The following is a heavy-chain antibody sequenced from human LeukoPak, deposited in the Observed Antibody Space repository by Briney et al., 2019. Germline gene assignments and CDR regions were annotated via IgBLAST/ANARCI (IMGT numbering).Heavy chain of an antibody. V-gene: IGHV4-34*01. CDR2: INHSGST. Sequence: SETLSLTCAVYGGSFSGYYWSWIRQPPGKGLEWIGEINHSGSTNYNPSLKSRVTISVDTSKNQFSLKLSSVTAADTAVYYCARHSPVTYDAFDIWGQGTMVTVSS. CDR1: GGSFSGYY. J-gene: IGHJ3*02. CDR3: ARHSPVTYDAFDI. D-gene: IGHD4-17*01.